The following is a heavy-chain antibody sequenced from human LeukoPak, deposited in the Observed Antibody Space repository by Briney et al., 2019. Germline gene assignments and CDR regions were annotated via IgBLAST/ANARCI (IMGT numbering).Heavy chain of an antibody. CDR2: IYSGGTT. Sequence: PGGSLRLSCAASGFTFSSYAMSWVRQAPGKGLEWVSVIYSGGTTYYADSVKGRFTISRDNSKSTLYLQMNSLRAEDTAVYYCARTTTFAPHFDYWGQGTLVTVSS. J-gene: IGHJ4*02. D-gene: IGHD1-1*01. V-gene: IGHV3-66*01. CDR3: ARTTTFAPHFDY. CDR1: GFTFSSYA.